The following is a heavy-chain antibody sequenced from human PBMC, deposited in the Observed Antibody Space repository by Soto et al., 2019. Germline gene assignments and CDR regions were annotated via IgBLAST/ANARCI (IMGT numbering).Heavy chain of an antibody. CDR2: ISAYNGNT. CDR1: GYTFTSYG. Sequence: ASVKVSCKASGYTFTSYGISWVRQAPGQGLEWMGWISAYNGNTNYAQKLQGRVTMTTDTSTSTAYMELRSLRSDDTAVYYCARGCQSRGIQLWPPVTDYYGMDVWCQGTTVTVSS. J-gene: IGHJ6*02. CDR3: ARGCQSRGIQLWPPVTDYYGMDV. D-gene: IGHD5-18*01. V-gene: IGHV1-18*01.